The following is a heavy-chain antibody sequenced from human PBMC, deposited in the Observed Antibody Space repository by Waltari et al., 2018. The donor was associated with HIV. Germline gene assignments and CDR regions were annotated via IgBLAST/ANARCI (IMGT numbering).Heavy chain of an antibody. J-gene: IGHJ4*02. CDR2: IKQDGSDK. CDR3: ATSRTFDY. Sequence: DVQLVESGGGLVQPGGSLRLSCIASGFTFSRYWMSWVRQAPGKGLEWVANIKQDGSDKHYVDSVKGRFTISRDNVKNSLYLQMNSLRAEDTAVYYCATSRTFDYWGQGTLVTVSS. CDR1: GFTFSRYW. V-gene: IGHV3-7*01.